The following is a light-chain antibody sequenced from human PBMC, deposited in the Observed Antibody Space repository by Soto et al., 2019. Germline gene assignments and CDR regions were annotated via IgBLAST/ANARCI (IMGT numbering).Light chain of an antibody. Sequence: QSALTQPASVSGSPGQSITISCTGTSSDVGSYNLVSWYQQHPGKAPKLMIYEGSKRPSGVSNRFSGSKSGNTASLTISGLQAEDEADYYCCSYAGSRTFVVCGVGTQLTVL. CDR3: CSYAGSRTFVV. CDR1: SSDVGSYNL. CDR2: EGS. V-gene: IGLV2-23*01. J-gene: IGLJ2*01.